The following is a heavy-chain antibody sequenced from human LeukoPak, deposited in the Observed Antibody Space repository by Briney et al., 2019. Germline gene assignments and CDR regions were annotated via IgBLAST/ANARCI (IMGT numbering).Heavy chain of an antibody. D-gene: IGHD3-22*01. CDR3: AKAPHADSSGYYPFDY. V-gene: IGHV3-9*01. CDR2: ISWNGGSI. Sequence: GGSLRLSCAASGFTFDDYAMHWVRQAPGKGLEWVSGISWNGGSIGYADSVKGRFTISRDNAKNSLYLQMNSLRAEDTALYYCAKAPHADSSGYYPFDYWGQGTLVTVSS. CDR1: GFTFDDYA. J-gene: IGHJ4*02.